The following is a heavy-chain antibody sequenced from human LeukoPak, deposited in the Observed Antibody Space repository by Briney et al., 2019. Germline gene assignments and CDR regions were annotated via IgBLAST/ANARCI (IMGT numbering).Heavy chain of an antibody. CDR1: GFSVNTY. CDR2: IRPSGDNT. D-gene: IGHD6-19*01. V-gene: IGHV3-23*01. J-gene: IGHJ5*02. CDR3: ARVAGWHWFDP. Sequence: GGSLRLSCVASGFSVNTYMSWVRQAPGKGLEWVSSIRPSGDNTYYGDSVKGRVTISRDNSKNTVYLQMNDMRVEDPAVYYCARVAGWHWFDPWGQGTLVTVSS.